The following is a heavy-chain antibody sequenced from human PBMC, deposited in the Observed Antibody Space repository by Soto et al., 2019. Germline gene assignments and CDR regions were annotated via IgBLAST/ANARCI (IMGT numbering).Heavy chain of an antibody. CDR3: AKGGYCSSTSCYHWGYYYMDV. J-gene: IGHJ6*03. CDR1: GFTFSSYA. V-gene: IGHV3-23*01. CDR2: ISGSGGST. D-gene: IGHD2-2*01. Sequence: GGSLRLSCAASGFTFSSYAMSWVRQAPGKGLEWVSAISGSGGSTYYADSVKGRFTISRDNSKNTLYLQMNSLRAEDTAVYYCAKGGYCSSTSCYHWGYYYMDVWGKGTTVTVSS.